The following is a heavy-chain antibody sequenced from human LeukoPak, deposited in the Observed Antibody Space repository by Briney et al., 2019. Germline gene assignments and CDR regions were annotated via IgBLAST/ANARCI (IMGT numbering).Heavy chain of an antibody. CDR2: IYHSGST. CDR1: GGSISSGGYY. Sequence: PSETLSLTCTVSGGSISSGGYYWSWIRQPPGTGLEWIGYIYHSGSTYYNPSLKSRVTISVDRSKNQFSLKLSSVTAADTAVYYCARGRGAARLFDYWGQGTLVTVSS. J-gene: IGHJ4*02. D-gene: IGHD6-6*01. CDR3: ARGRGAARLFDY. V-gene: IGHV4-30-2*01.